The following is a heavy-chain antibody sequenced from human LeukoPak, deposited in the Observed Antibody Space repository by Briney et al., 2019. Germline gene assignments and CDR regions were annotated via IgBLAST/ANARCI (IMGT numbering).Heavy chain of an antibody. D-gene: IGHD6-13*01. Sequence: GASVNVSCKASGGTFSIYAISWVRQAPGQGLEWMGGIIPIFGTANYAQKFQGRVTITADESTSTAYMELSSLRSEHTAVYYCARDRGPSIAAAGYFDYWGQGTLVTVSS. CDR3: ARDRGPSIAAAGYFDY. CDR2: IIPIFGTA. V-gene: IGHV1-69*01. CDR1: GGTFSIYA. J-gene: IGHJ4*02.